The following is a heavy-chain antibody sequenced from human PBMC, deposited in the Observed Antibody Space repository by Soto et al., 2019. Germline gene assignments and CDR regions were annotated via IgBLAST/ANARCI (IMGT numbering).Heavy chain of an antibody. J-gene: IGHJ5*02. Sequence: QVQLVESGGGVVQPGRSLRLSCAASGFTFSSYAMYWVRQAPGKGLEWVAVISYDGSNKYYADSVKGRFTISRDNSKNTLYLQMNSLRAEDTAVYYCAREGRDIGIDPWGQGTLVTVSS. V-gene: IGHV3-30-3*01. CDR1: GFTFSSYA. CDR2: ISYDGSNK. D-gene: IGHD5-12*01. CDR3: AREGRDIGIDP.